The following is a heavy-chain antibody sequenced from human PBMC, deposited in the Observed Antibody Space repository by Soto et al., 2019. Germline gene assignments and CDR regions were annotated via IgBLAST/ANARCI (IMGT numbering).Heavy chain of an antibody. CDR1: GYTFTSYD. CDR2: MIPNSGKA. Sequence: GASVKVSCKASGYTFTSYDINWVRQATGQGLEWMGWMIPNSGKADYAQKFQGRVTITTDKSMSTAYMELSSLRSEDTAVYYCSGSYPALLDAFDIWGQGTMVTVSS. J-gene: IGHJ3*02. D-gene: IGHD3-10*01. CDR3: SGSYPALLDAFDI. V-gene: IGHV1-8*01.